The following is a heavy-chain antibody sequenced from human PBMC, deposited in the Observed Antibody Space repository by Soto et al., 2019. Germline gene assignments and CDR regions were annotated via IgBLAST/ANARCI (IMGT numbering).Heavy chain of an antibody. CDR3: ARGKQLVPASYYYYGMDV. J-gene: IGHJ6*02. Sequence: QPGGSLKLSCAASGFTVSSNYMSWVRQAPGKGLEWVSVIYSGGSTYYADSVKGRFTISRDNSKNTLYLQMNSLRAEDTAVYYCARGKQLVPASYYYYGMDVWGQGTTVTVSS. CDR1: GFTVSSNY. CDR2: IYSGGST. D-gene: IGHD6-6*01. V-gene: IGHV3-53*01.